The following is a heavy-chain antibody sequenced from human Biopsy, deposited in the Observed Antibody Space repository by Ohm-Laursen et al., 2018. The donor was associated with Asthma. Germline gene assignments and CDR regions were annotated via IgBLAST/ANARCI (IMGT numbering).Heavy chain of an antibody. CDR2: LHYSGST. CDR1: GGSISNSNYY. V-gene: IGHV4-39*07. J-gene: IGHJ5*02. Sequence: GTLSLTWTVSGGSISNSNYYWGWIRQSPGKGLEWIGSLHYSGSTYYNPSLKSRVSISLDTSKNQFSLSLTSVTAADTAVYYCATPTYGHDVFYPWGQGALVIVSS. D-gene: IGHD4-17*01. CDR3: ATPTYGHDVFYP.